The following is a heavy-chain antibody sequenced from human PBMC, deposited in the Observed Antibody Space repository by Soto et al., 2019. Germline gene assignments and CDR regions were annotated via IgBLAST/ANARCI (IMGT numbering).Heavy chain of an antibody. V-gene: IGHV1-69*12. Sequence: QVQLVQSGAEVKKPGSSVKVSCKASGGTFSSYAISWVRQAPGQGLEWMGGIIPIFGTANYAQKFQGRVTITADESTSKAYMELSSLRSEDTAVYYCASGDYDFWSGPGGGMDVWGQGPTVTVSS. D-gene: IGHD3-3*01. CDR2: IIPIFGTA. CDR1: GGTFSSYA. CDR3: ASGDYDFWSGPGGGMDV. J-gene: IGHJ6*02.